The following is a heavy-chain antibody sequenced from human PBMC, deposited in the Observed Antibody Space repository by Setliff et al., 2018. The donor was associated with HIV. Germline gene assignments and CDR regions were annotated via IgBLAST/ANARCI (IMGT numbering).Heavy chain of an antibody. J-gene: IGHJ3*02. CDR2: IYTNGRT. V-gene: IGHV4-61*09. CDR3: AREDIAVASAFDI. CDR1: GDSISRDSYY. Sequence: SETLSLTCTVSGDSISRDSYYWNWIRQPAGKGLEWIGNIYTNGRTHYNPSLKRRVTISIDTSKKQFSLRLTFVTAADSAVYYCAREDIAVASAFDIWGQGTMVTVSS. D-gene: IGHD6-19*01.